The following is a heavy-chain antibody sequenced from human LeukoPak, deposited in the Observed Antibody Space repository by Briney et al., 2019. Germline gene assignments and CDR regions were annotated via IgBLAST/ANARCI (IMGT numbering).Heavy chain of an antibody. CDR3: ARVFTAMADFDY. D-gene: IGHD5-18*01. V-gene: IGHV1-2*02. CDR2: INPNSGGT. J-gene: IGHJ4*02. Sequence: ASAKVSCKASGYTFTGYYMHWVRQAPGQGLEWMGWINPNSGGTNYAQKFQGRVTMTRDTSISTAYMELSRLRSDDTAVYYCARVFTAMADFDYWGQGTLVTVSS. CDR1: GYTFTGYY.